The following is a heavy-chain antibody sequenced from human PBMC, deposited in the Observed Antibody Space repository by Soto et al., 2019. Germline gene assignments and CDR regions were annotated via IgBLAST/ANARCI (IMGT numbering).Heavy chain of an antibody. Sequence: ASVKVSCKASGYTFTSYDINWVRQATGQGLEWMGWMNPNSGNTGYAQKLQGRVTMTRNTSITTAYKELRSLRSEDKAVYYCARDPLYYDFWSGYYRSDAFDIWGQGTMVTVSS. CDR3: ARDPLYYDFWSGYYRSDAFDI. V-gene: IGHV1-8*01. D-gene: IGHD3-3*01. J-gene: IGHJ3*02. CDR2: MNPNSGNT. CDR1: GYTFTSYD.